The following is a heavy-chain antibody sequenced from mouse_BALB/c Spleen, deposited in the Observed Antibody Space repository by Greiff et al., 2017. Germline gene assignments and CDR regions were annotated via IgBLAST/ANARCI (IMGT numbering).Heavy chain of an antibody. CDR2: INPYNDGT. CDR1: GYTFTSYV. CDR3: ARGVGLHVMDY. J-gene: IGHJ4*01. D-gene: IGHD6-1*01. Sequence: EVQLQQSGPELVKPGASVKMSCKASGYTFTSYVMHWVKQKPGQGLEWIGYINPYNDGTKYNEKFKGKATLTSDKSSSTAYMELSSLTSEDSAVYYCARGVGLHVMDYWGQGTSVTVSS. V-gene: IGHV1-14*01.